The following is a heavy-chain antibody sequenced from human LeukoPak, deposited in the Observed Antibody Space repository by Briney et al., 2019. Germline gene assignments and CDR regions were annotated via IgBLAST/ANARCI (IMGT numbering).Heavy chain of an antibody. J-gene: IGHJ6*03. CDR2: IKQDGSEK. D-gene: IGHD6-13*01. CDR1: GFTFSSYW. V-gene: IGHV3-7*01. CDR3: ARDFSGYSSSWYYYYYMDV. Sequence: GGSLRLSCAASGFTFSSYWMSWVRQAPGKGLEWVANIKQDGSEKYYVDSVKGRFTISRDNAKNSLYLQMNSLRAEDTAVYYCARDFSGYSSSWYYYYYMDVWGKGTTVTVSS.